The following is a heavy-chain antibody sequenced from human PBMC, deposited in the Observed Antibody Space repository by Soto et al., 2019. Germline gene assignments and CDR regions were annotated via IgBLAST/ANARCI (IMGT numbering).Heavy chain of an antibody. CDR2: IYYSGST. V-gene: IGHV4-31*03. D-gene: IGHD3-3*01. J-gene: IGHJ5*02. CDR3: ARYTIFGAETWFDP. CDR1: GGSISSGGYY. Sequence: SETLSLTCTVSGGSISSGGYYWSWIRQHPGKGLEWIGYIYYSGSTYYNPSLKSRVTISVDTSKNQFSLKLSSVTAADTAVYYCARYTIFGAETWFDPWGQGTLVTVSS.